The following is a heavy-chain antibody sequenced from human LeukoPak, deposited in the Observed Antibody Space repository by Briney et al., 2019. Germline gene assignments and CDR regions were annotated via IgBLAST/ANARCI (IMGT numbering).Heavy chain of an antibody. J-gene: IGHJ4*02. CDR3: AREQNYYGSGSGNY. D-gene: IGHD3-10*01. Sequence: AGGSLRLSCAASGFTFSSYWMSWVRQAPGKGLEWIGSIYHSGSTYYNPSLKSRVTISVDTSKNQFSLKLSSVTAADTAVYYCAREQNYYGSGSGNYWGQGTLVTVSS. V-gene: IGHV4-38-2*02. CDR1: GFTFSSYW. CDR2: IYHSGST.